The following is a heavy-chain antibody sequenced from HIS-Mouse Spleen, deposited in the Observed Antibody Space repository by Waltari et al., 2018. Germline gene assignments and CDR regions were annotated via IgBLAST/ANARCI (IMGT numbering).Heavy chain of an antibody. J-gene: IGHJ4*02. V-gene: IGHV3-7*01. CDR2: IKQDGSEK. D-gene: IGHD6-6*01. CDR3: ARGRSSSPY. Sequence: EVQLVESGGGWVKPGGSLRLSCAASGFTFSSDWMSWVRQAPGKGLEWVANIKQDGSEKYYVDSVKGRFTISRDNAKNSLYLQMNSLRAEDTAVYYCARGRSSSPYWGQGTLVTVSS. CDR1: GFTFSSDW.